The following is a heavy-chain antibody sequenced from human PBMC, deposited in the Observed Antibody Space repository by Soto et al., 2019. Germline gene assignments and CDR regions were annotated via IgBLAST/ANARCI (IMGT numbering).Heavy chain of an antibody. Sequence: QVQLVQSGAEVKKPGSSVKVSCKASGGTFSSYAISWVRQAPGQGLEWMGGIIPIFGTANYAQKFQGRVTITADESTSTAYMELGSLRSEDTAVYYCARDRGRMGKGTIAAAADWYFDLWGRGTLVTVSS. CDR3: ARDRGRMGKGTIAAAADWYFDL. D-gene: IGHD6-13*01. CDR2: IIPIFGTA. J-gene: IGHJ2*01. V-gene: IGHV1-69*01. CDR1: GGTFSSYA.